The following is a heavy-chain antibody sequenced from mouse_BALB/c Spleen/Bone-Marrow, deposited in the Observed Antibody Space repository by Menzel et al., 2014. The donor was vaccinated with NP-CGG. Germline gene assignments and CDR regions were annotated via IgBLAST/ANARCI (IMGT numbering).Heavy chain of an antibody. V-gene: IGHV7-1*02. CDR2: SRNKANDYTT. J-gene: IGHJ4*01. CDR1: GFTFSDFY. Sequence: VQLKQSGGGLVQPGGSLRLSCATSGFTFSDFYMEWVRQPPGKGLEWIAASRNKANDYTTEYSASVKGRFIVSRDTSQSILYLQMNALRAKDTAIYYCARDTRRAMDYWGQGTSVTVSS. CDR3: ARDTRRAMDY.